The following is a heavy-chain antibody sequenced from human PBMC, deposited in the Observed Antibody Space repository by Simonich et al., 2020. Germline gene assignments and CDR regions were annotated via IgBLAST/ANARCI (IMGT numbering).Heavy chain of an antibody. CDR3: ARGGLYFDY. J-gene: IGHJ4*02. Sequence: QVQLQESGPGLLKPSETLSLTCTVSGGSISSYYWSWIRQPPGKGLAWIGYIYYRGDTTYHPPLKSRVTISVDTSKNQFSRKLSSVTAADTAVYYCARGGLYFDYWGQGTLVTVSS. D-gene: IGHD2-15*01. CDR1: GGSISSYY. V-gene: IGHV4-59*01. CDR2: IYYRGDT.